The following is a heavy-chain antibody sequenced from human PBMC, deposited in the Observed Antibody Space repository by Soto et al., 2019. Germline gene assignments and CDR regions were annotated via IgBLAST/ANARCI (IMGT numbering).Heavy chain of an antibody. CDR2: ISAYNGNT. D-gene: IGHD2-15*01. Sequence: ASVKVSCKASGYIFASYGISWVRQAPGQGLEWMGWISAYNGNTNYAQKLQGRVTMSTDTSTSTAYMELRSLRSEDTAVYYCARVLMYCSGGGCYWYYFDYWGQGTLVTVSS. J-gene: IGHJ4*02. CDR3: ARVLMYCSGGGCYWYYFDY. V-gene: IGHV1-18*01. CDR1: GYIFASYG.